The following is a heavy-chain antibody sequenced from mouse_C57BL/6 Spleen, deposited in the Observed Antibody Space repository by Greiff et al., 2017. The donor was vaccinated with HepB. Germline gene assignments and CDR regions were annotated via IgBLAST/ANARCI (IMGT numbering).Heavy chain of an antibody. D-gene: IGHD4-1*01. CDR1: GFTFSDYY. CDR2: INYDGSST. V-gene: IGHV5-16*01. Sequence: EVQLVESEGGLVQPGSSMKLSCTASGFTFSDYYMAWVRQVPEKGLEWVANINYDGSSTYYLDSLKSRFIISRDNAKNILYLQMSSLKSEDTATYYCASADLGYYAMDYWGQGTSVTVSS. CDR3: ASADLGYYAMDY. J-gene: IGHJ4*01.